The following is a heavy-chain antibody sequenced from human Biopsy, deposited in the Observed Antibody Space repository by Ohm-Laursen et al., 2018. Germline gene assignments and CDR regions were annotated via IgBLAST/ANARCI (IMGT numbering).Heavy chain of an antibody. V-gene: IGHV4-59*01. Sequence: GTLSLTCSVSGGSIDSYYWSWIRQPPGKGLQWIGYVHYTGITDYNRSLQSRVTISVDTSKNHFSLRLRSVTPADTAIYYCARDRGYYSDRTVPGYFDLWGRGTLVTVPS. CDR1: GGSIDSYY. CDR3: ARDRGYYSDRTVPGYFDL. CDR2: VHYTGIT. J-gene: IGHJ2*01. D-gene: IGHD3-22*01.